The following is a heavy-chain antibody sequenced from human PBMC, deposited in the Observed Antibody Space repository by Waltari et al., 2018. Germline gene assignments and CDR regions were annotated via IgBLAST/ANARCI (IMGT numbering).Heavy chain of an antibody. CDR2: IAVGDDT. V-gene: IGHV3-23*01. D-gene: IGHD1-20*01. Sequence: EVQLLESGGDLVQPGGSLRLPCAASGITFSNCAINWVRLGPGRGRVWGLAIAVGDDTYYADSVKGRFTISRDTSKDTVHLQMNGLRAEDTAVYYCATPFYNWDDPLHSWGQGTLVTVSS. CDR1: GITFSNCA. CDR3: ATPFYNWDDPLHS. J-gene: IGHJ4*02.